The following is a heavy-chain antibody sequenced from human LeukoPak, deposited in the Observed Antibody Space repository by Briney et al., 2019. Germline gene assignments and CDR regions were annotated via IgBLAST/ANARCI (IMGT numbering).Heavy chain of an antibody. D-gene: IGHD3-10*01. CDR1: GGSISSRSYY. CDR2: IYYTGST. CDR3: ARGRRITMVRGVRAFDI. J-gene: IGHJ3*02. Sequence: SETLSLTCTVSGGSISSRSYYWGWIRQPPGKGLEWIGSIYYTGSTDYNPSLKSRVTISVDTSKNQFSLKLSSVTAADTAVYHCARGRRITMVRGVRAFDIWGQGTMVTVSS. V-gene: IGHV4-39*01.